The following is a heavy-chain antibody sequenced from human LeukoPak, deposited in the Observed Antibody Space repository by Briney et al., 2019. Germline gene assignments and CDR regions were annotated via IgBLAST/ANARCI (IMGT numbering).Heavy chain of an antibody. Sequence: GSLRLPCSASGFSFISYALSWVRHAPGKGLEWVSAISSSGGSTYYADSVKGRFTISRDNSKNTLYLQLNSLMAEDTAVYYCANPSPTNCCSTSCYTLGHAFDIWGQGTMVTVSS. CDR2: ISSSGGST. V-gene: IGHV3-23*01. CDR3: ANPSPTNCCSTSCYTLGHAFDI. J-gene: IGHJ3*02. CDR1: GFSFISYA. D-gene: IGHD2-2*02.